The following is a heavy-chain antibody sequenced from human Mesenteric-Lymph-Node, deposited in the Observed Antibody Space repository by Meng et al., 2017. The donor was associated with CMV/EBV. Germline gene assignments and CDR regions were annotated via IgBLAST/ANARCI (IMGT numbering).Heavy chain of an antibody. J-gene: IGHJ4*02. CDR3: ARRDGYCSGGSCYSLGY. D-gene: IGHD2-15*01. Sequence: SVKVSCKASGGTFSSYTISWVRQAPGQGLEWMGRIIPILGIANYAQKFQGRVTITADKSTSTAYMELSSLRSDDTAVYYCARRDGYCSGGSCYSLGYWGQGTLVTVSS. CDR2: IIPILGIA. V-gene: IGHV1-69*02. CDR1: GGTFSSYT.